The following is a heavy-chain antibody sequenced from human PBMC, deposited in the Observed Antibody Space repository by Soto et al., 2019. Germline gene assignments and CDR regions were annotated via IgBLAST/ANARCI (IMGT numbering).Heavy chain of an antibody. J-gene: IGHJ4*02. D-gene: IGHD6-13*01. CDR3: ARLQQQLVL. Sequence: SETLSLTCTVSGGSISSYYWSWIRQPPGKGLEWIGYIYYSGSTNYNPSLKSRVTISVDTSRNQFSLKLIFLTAADTAVYYCARLQQQLVLWGQGTLVTVSS. CDR2: IYYSGST. CDR1: GGSISSYY. V-gene: IGHV4-59*08.